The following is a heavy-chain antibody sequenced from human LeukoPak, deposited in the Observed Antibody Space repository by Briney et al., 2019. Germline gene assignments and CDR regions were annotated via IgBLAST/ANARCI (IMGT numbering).Heavy chain of an antibody. CDR3: ARGKMVVAGNSGSYFDY. J-gene: IGHJ4*02. Sequence: ASVKVSCKASGYTFTGYYMHWVRQAPGQGLEWMGWMNPNSGNTGYAQKFQGRVTMTRNTSISTAYMELSSLRSEDTAVYYCARGKMVVAGNSGSYFDYWGQGTLVTVSS. CDR2: MNPNSGNT. CDR1: GYTFTGYY. D-gene: IGHD2-15*01. V-gene: IGHV1-8*02.